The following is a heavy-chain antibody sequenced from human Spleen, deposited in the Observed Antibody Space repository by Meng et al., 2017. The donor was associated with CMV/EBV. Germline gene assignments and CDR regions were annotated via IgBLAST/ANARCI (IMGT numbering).Heavy chain of an antibody. CDR3: ATSDHIVVVPASVSFDY. Sequence: ASVKVSCKASGYTFTSYYMHWVRQAPGQGLEWMGIINPSGGSTSYAQKFQGRVTMTRDTSTSTVYMELSSLRSEDTAVYYCATSDHIVVVPASVSFDYWGQGTLVTVSS. V-gene: IGHV1-46*01. J-gene: IGHJ4*02. CDR1: GYTFTSYY. CDR2: INPSGGST. D-gene: IGHD2-2*01.